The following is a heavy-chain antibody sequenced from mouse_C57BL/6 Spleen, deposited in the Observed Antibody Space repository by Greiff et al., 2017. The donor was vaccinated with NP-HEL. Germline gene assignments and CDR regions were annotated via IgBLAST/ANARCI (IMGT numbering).Heavy chain of an antibody. J-gene: IGHJ2*01. Sequence: QVQLQQPGAELVRPGTSVKLSCKASGYTFTSYWMHWVKQRPGQGLEWIGVIDPSDSYTNYNQKFKGKATLTVDTSSSTAYMQLSSLTSEDSAVYYCARRRQAFDYWGQGTTLTVSS. D-gene: IGHD6-1*01. V-gene: IGHV1-59*01. CDR2: IDPSDSYT. CDR3: ARRRQAFDY. CDR1: GYTFTSYW.